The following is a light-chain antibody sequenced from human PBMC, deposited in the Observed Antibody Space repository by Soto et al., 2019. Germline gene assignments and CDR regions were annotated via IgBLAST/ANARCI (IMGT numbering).Light chain of an antibody. V-gene: IGKV3-20*01. CDR2: GAS. CDR1: QSVSSGA. J-gene: IGKJ1*01. CDR3: QHCGGSST. Sequence: EIVLTQSPGTLSLSRGERATLSCRASQSVSSGALAWYQQKPGQAPRLLIYGASTRATGISDRFSGSGSGTDFTLTISRLEPEDFAVYYCQHCGGSSTFGQGTK.